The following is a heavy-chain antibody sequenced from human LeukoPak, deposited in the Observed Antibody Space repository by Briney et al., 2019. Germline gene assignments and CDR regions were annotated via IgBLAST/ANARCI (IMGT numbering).Heavy chain of an antibody. Sequence: SETLSLTCTVSGGSISSSSYYWGWIRQPPGKGLEWIGSIYYSGSTYYNPSLKSRVTISVDTSKNQFSLKLSSVTAADTAVYYCARSHYGGNSRVYDYWGQGTLVTVSS. CDR1: GGSISSSSYY. CDR3: ARSHYGGNSRVYDY. CDR2: IYYSGST. D-gene: IGHD4-23*01. V-gene: IGHV4-39*01. J-gene: IGHJ4*02.